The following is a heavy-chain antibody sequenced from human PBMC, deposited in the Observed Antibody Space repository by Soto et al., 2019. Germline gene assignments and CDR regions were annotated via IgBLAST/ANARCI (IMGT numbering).Heavy chain of an antibody. CDR2: ISAYNGNT. CDR1: GYTFTSYG. J-gene: IGHJ4*02. D-gene: IGHD3-3*01. CDR3: AREPILEWFGLVDY. Sequence: ASVKVSCKASGYTFTSYGISWVRQAPGQGLEWMGWISAYNGNTNYAQKLQGRVTMTTDTSTSTAYMELRSLRSDDTAVYYCAREPILEWFGLVDYWGQGTLVTVSS. V-gene: IGHV1-18*01.